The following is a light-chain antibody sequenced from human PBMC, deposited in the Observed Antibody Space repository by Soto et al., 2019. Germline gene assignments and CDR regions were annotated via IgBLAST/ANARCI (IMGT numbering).Light chain of an antibody. CDR2: RAF. CDR3: QQYNNWPLT. CDR1: LSVSSD. Sequence: IILSHSRGTLSLSPEERATLSCRASLSVSSDLAWYRQKPGQAPRLLIYRAFTRATGIPARFSGSGFGTDFTLTISSLQSEDFAVYYCQQYNNWPLTFGGGTKVDIK. J-gene: IGKJ4*01. V-gene: IGKV3-15*01.